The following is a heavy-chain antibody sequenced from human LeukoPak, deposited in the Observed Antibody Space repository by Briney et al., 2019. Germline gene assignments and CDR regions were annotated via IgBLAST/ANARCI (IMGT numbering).Heavy chain of an antibody. Sequence: ASVKVSCKASGYTLTGYYMNWVRRAPGQGLEWMGWINPNSGGTNYAQKFLGRVTMTRDTSISTAYMELSRLRSDDTAVYYSARAPCGGDCYSPDYWYFDLWGRGTLVSVSS. CDR2: INPNSGGT. CDR1: GYTLTGYY. V-gene: IGHV1-2*02. D-gene: IGHD2-21*02. J-gene: IGHJ2*01. CDR3: ARAPCGGDCYSPDYWYFDL.